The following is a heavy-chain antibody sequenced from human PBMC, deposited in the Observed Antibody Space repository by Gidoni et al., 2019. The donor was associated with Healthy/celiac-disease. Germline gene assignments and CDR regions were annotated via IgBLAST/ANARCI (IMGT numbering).Heavy chain of an antibody. CDR1: GFTFSRYA. J-gene: IGHJ6*02. CDR2: ISYDGNKK. CDR3: AREYCSSTSCSSIYYYGMDV. D-gene: IGHD2-2*01. V-gene: IGHV3-30*01. Sequence: QVQLVESGGGVVQPGRSLRRSCAASGFTFSRYAMPWVRQAPGKGLAWVAVISYDGNKKYYANSVEGRFPIPRENSKNPLDLQMNRLRAEEPAVYYRAREYCSSTSCSSIYYYGMDVWGQGTTVTVSS.